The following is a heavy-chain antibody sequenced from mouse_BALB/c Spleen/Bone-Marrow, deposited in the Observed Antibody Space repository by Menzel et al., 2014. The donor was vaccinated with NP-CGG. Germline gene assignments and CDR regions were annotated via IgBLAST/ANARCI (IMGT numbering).Heavy chain of an antibody. CDR1: GYAFSTYW. D-gene: IGHD2-2*01. CDR3: AIIGYQAWFTY. V-gene: IGHV1-9*01. Sequence: LVESGTELMRPGASVKISCKATGYAFSTYWIQWIKQRPGHGLDWIGEISPGTGNTNNNEKFRGKATFTADASSNTAYMQLSRLTSEDSAVYFCAIIGYQAWFTYWGQGTLVTVSP. J-gene: IGHJ3*01. CDR2: ISPGTGNT.